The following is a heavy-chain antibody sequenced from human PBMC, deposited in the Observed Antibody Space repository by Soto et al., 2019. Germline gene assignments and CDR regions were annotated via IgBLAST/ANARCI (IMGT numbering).Heavy chain of an antibody. CDR1: GDSFSKYT. V-gene: IGHV1-69*01. D-gene: IGHD1-26*01. J-gene: IGHJ4*02. CDR3: ARGRGLYNSGRSQLDS. Sequence: QVQLVQSGAEVEKPGSSVRVSCKASGDSFSKYTVNWVRQAPRHGLEWMGGIIPRFGTTNYAPTLQDRVTITADESMNTVYMELSSLRSEDTALYYCARGRGLYNSGRSQLDSWGQGTLVTVSS. CDR2: IIPRFGTT.